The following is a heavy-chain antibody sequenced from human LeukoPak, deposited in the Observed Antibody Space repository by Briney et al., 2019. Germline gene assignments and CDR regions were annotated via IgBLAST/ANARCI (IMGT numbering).Heavy chain of an antibody. CDR2: IRSKAYGGTT. CDR1: GFSFGDYA. J-gene: IGHJ4*02. D-gene: IGHD4-23*01. V-gene: IGHV3-49*03. CDR3: TRDRLRWPAGDY. Sequence: GGSLRLSCTTSGFSFGDYAMSWFRQAPGKGLEWVGFIRSKAYGGTTEYAASVKGRFTISRDDSKSIAYLQMNSLKTEDTAVYYCTRDRLRWPAGDYWGQGTLVTVSS.